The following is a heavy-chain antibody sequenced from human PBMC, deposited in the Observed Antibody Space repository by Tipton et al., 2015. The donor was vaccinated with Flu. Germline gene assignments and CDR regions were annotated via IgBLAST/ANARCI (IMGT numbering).Heavy chain of an antibody. Sequence: GLVKPSQTLSLTCTVSGGSISSGSYYWSWIRQPAGKGLEWIGRIYTSGSTNYNPSLKSRVTISVDTSKNQFSLKLSSVTAADTAVYYCARDTVFWSGPYGMDVWGQGTTVTVSS. J-gene: IGHJ6*02. CDR2: IYTSGST. D-gene: IGHD3-3*01. V-gene: IGHV4-61*02. CDR3: ARDTVFWSGPYGMDV. CDR1: GGSISSGSYY.